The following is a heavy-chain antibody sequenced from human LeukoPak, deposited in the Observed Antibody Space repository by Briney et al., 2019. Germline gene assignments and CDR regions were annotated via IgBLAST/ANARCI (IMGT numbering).Heavy chain of an antibody. Sequence: SVKVSCKASGGTFSSYAISWVRQPPGQGLEWMGGIIPIFGTANYAQKFQGRVTITADKSTSTAYMELSSLRSEDTAVYYCAREDSPDYYDSSGYYSNDYWGQGTLVTVSS. V-gene: IGHV1-69*06. D-gene: IGHD3-22*01. CDR2: IIPIFGTA. J-gene: IGHJ4*02. CDR3: AREDSPDYYDSSGYYSNDY. CDR1: GGTFSSYA.